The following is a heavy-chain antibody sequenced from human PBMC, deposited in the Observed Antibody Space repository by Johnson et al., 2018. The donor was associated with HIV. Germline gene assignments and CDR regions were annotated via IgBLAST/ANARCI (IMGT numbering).Heavy chain of an antibody. V-gene: IGHV3-30*02. J-gene: IGHJ3*01. D-gene: IGHD6-19*01. Sequence: QVQLVESGGGLVQPGGSLRLSCAESGFTFSSYGMHSVCQAPGKGLEWVAFIRYDGSNKYYADSVKGRFTISKDNSKNTLYLQLNSLRVEDTAVYYCATFGYTSGWIVTDDAFDVWGHGTLVTVSS. CDR2: IRYDGSNK. CDR3: ATFGYTSGWIVTDDAFDV. CDR1: GFTFSSYG.